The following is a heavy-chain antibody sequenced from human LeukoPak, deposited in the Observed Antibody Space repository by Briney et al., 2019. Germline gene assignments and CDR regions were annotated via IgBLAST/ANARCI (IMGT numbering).Heavy chain of an antibody. Sequence: SVKVSCKASGFTFSRSAVQWVRQARGQRLEWLGWIIVDSGNTHYVQKLQERVTITRDMSTNTAYMELSSLRSEDTAVYYCAADSTPMVRGTIIAFGYWGQGIQVTVSS. CDR2: IIVDSGNT. V-gene: IGHV1-58*01. D-gene: IGHD3-10*01. CDR1: GFTFSRSA. J-gene: IGHJ4*02. CDR3: AADSTPMVRGTIIAFGY.